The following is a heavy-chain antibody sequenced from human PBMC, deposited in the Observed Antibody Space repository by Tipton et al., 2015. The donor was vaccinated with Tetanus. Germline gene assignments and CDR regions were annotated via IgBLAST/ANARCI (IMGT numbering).Heavy chain of an antibody. D-gene: IGHD6-19*01. Sequence: QSGPEVKKPGASVKVSCKASGYTFTSYGISWVRQAPGQGLEWMGWISAYNGNTNYAQKLQGRVTMTTDTSTSTAYMELRSLRSDDTAVYYCARDSPQWLVNYYYYGMDVWGQGTTVTVSS. CDR1: GYTFTSYG. J-gene: IGHJ6*02. V-gene: IGHV1-18*01. CDR2: ISAYNGNT. CDR3: ARDSPQWLVNYYYYGMDV.